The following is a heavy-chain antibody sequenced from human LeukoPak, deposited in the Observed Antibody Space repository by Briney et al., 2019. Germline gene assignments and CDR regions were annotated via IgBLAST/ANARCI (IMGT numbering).Heavy chain of an antibody. V-gene: IGHV3-23*01. CDR1: GFTFSTYG. D-gene: IGHD6-19*01. CDR3: ATRGSSGWYFDY. CDR2: ISGSGAGT. Sequence: PGGSLRLSCAASGFTFSTYGMTWVRQAPGKGLEWVSTISGSGAGTYYADSVKGRFTISRDNSKNTLYLQMTSLRAEDTAVYYCATRGSSGWYFDYWGQGTLVTVSS. J-gene: IGHJ4*02.